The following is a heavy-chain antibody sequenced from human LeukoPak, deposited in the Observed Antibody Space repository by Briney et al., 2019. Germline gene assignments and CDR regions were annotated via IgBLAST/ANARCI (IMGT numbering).Heavy chain of an antibody. CDR3: ARDGGSNSDY. V-gene: IGHV3-53*01. CDR1: GFTFSSYS. Sequence: PGGSLRLSCAASGFTFSSYSMNWVRQAPGKGLEWVSVIYSGGSTYYADSVKGRFTISRDNSKNTLYLQMNSLRAEDTAVYYCARDGGSNSDYWGQGTLVTVSS. J-gene: IGHJ4*02. D-gene: IGHD2-15*01. CDR2: IYSGGST.